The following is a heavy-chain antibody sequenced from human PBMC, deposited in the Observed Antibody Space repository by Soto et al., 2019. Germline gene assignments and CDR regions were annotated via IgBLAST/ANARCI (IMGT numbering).Heavy chain of an antibody. V-gene: IGHV3-23*01. Sequence: EVKLLKSGGGLAQPGGSLRLSCVGSGFTFDSYAISWVRQAPGERLQWIAAISGSADGTDYAHSVRGRFTISRDNAKKTVHLQMDSLRVEDTAVYFCAKDTVGGYSFWSGYYSDGLDVWGQGTLVSVS. D-gene: IGHD3-3*01. CDR3: AKDTVGGYSFWSGYYSDGLDV. CDR1: GFTFDSYA. CDR2: ISGSADGT. J-gene: IGHJ3*01.